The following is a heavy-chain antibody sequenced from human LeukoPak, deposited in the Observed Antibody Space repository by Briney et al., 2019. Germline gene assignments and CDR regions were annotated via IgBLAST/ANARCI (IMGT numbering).Heavy chain of an antibody. J-gene: IGHJ4*02. CDR1: GFTFSSYA. CDR3: AKGTGDTAYYFDF. CDR2: IRVSGST. Sequence: GGSLRLSCTTSGFTFSSYALSWVRQAAGKWLEWVSGIRVSGSTYYPDSVTGRFTISRDNSENTLYLQMSGLRAEDTAIYYCAKGTGDTAYYFDFWGQGVLVTVSS. V-gene: IGHV3-23*01. D-gene: IGHD7-27*01.